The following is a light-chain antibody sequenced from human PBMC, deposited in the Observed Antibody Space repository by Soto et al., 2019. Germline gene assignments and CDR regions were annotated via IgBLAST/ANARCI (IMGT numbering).Light chain of an antibody. V-gene: IGLV2-14*01. J-gene: IGLJ1*01. CDR3: ISYTSDDGRYV. Sequence: QYVLTQPASVYGTPGQSITISFTRSNSDVGIYYFVSWYQHTPGRAPKLIVSEVSHRPSGVSNRFSGSKSGNTASLTISGLPSEDEADYYCISYTSDDGRYVFGTGTKLTV. CDR1: NSDVGIYYF. CDR2: EVS.